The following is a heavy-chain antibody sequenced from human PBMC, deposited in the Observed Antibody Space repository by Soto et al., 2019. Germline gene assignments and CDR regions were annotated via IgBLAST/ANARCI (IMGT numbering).Heavy chain of an antibody. V-gene: IGHV1-69*01. J-gene: IGHJ4*02. CDR2: IIPYYNTL. D-gene: IGHD6-13*01. CDR1: EGTFNSYA. CDR3: ARGASRWYPYFFAS. Sequence: QAQVVQSGAEVRKPGSSVKLSCKASEGTFNSYAIAWVRQAPGQGLEWMGGIIPYYNTLNYAQKFQDRVTITADASTNTVYMELSSLRSDDTSVYFFARGASRWYPYFFASWAQGTLVTVSS.